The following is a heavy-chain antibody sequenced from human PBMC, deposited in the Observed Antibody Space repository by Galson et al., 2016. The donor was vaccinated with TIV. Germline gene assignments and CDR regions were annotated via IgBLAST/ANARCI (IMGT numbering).Heavy chain of an antibody. CDR2: IFPDDSDT. CDR3: AREKVEMTTVDHFYYYMDV. CDR1: GYNFATYW. D-gene: IGHD4-11*01. J-gene: IGHJ6*03. Sequence: QSGAEVKKSGESLKISCKGSGYNFATYWIGWVRQMPGKGLEWMGIIFPDDSDTRYSPSFEGQVTISADKSFTTAYLQWSSLKASDTAIYYCAREKVEMTTVDHFYYYMDVWGKGTTVTVSS. V-gene: IGHV5-51*03.